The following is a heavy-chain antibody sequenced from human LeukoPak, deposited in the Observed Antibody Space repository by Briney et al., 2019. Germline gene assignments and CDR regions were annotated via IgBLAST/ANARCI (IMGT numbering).Heavy chain of an antibody. CDR1: GYTFTSYG. D-gene: IGHD1-1*01. V-gene: IGHV1-18*01. J-gene: IGHJ4*02. CDR3: ARDVKLTHWNAEYYFDY. CDR2: ISAYNGNT. Sequence: GASVKVSCKASGYTFTSYGISWVRQAPGQGLEWMGWISAYNGNTNYAQKLQGRVTMTTDTSTSTAYMELRSLRSDDTAVYYCARDVKLTHWNAEYYFDYWGQGTLVTVSS.